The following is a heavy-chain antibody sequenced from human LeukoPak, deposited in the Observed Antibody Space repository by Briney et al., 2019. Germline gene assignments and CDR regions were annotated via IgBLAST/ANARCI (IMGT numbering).Heavy chain of an antibody. V-gene: IGHV3-21*01. J-gene: IGHJ6*02. D-gene: IGHD6-19*01. CDR2: ISSSSSYI. Sequence: GGSLRLSCAASGFTFSSYSMNWVRQAPGKGLEWVSSISSSSSYIYYADSVKGRFTISRDNAKNSLYLQMNSLRAEDTAVYYCAREKGYSSGWYGMDVWGQGTTVTVSS. CDR1: GFTFSSYS. CDR3: AREKGYSSGWYGMDV.